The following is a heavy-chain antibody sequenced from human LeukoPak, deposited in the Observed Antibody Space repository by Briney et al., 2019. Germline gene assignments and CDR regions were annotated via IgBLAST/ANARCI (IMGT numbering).Heavy chain of an antibody. D-gene: IGHD4-23*01. V-gene: IGHV3-74*01. Sequence: PGGSLRLSCAAPGFSFSSHWMHWVRQAPGKRLLSVSRINTGSSTSYADSVKGRFTMSRDNAKNTLYLQMNSLRAEDTAVYYCARGVSNSGATNFDLWGQGTLVTVSS. CDR2: INTGSST. J-gene: IGHJ4*02. CDR3: ARGVSNSGATNFDL. CDR1: GFSFSSHW.